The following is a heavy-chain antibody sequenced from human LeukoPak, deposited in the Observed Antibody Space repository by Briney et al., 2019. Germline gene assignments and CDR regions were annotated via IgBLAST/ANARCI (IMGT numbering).Heavy chain of an antibody. V-gene: IGHV3-7*01. J-gene: IGHJ4*02. CDR2: IQQHGSET. D-gene: IGHD5-18*01. CDR1: GFTFSNYW. CDR3: ARDRGYSFFDY. Sequence: GGSLRLSCEGSGFTFSNYWMSWVRQAPGKGLEWVANIQQHGSETYYGDSVKGRFTISRDNTKNSLYLQMNSLRDEDTAVYYCARDRGYSFFDYWGQGTLVTVSS.